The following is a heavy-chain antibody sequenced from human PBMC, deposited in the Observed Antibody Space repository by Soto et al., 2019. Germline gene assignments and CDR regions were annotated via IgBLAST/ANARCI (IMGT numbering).Heavy chain of an antibody. Sequence: SQTLSLTCTVSGVSVSSVSFYWAWIRQPPGKRLEWIGFISYSGTTNYNPSLKSRVTISVDTSRSQISLMVSSLTAADTALYYCARGATVTQYDYWGQGTLVTVSS. CDR1: GVSVSSVSFY. CDR2: ISYSGTT. V-gene: IGHV4-61*01. CDR3: ARGATVTQYDY. J-gene: IGHJ4*02. D-gene: IGHD4-17*01.